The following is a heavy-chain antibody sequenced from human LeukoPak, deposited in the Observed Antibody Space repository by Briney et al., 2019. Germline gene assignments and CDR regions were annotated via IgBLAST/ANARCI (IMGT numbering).Heavy chain of an antibody. V-gene: IGHV3-23*01. Sequence: GGSLRLSCAPSGVTFSIYAMSWVRHAPGKGLEWVSAISGSGGSTYYADSVKGRFTISRDNSKNTLYLQMNSLRAEDTAFYYCERDDGGSYPLGSFDYWGQGTLVTVSS. CDR2: ISGSGGST. J-gene: IGHJ4*02. CDR3: ERDDGGSYPLGSFDY. CDR1: GVTFSIYA. D-gene: IGHD1-26*01.